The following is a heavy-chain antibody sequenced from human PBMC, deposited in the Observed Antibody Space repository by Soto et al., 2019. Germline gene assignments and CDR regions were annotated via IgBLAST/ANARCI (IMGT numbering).Heavy chain of an antibody. D-gene: IGHD6-6*01. V-gene: IGHV3-30-3*01. CDR1: GFIFNTFA. CDR2: ISYDGNNK. Sequence: QVQLMESGGGVVQPGTSLRLSCATSGFIFNTFAMHWVRQAPGKGLEWVAAISYDGNNKYYADSVKGRFIISRNSALFLEMNSLRPEDTAVYYCARAGGSSSWFGFDGMNVWGQGTTVSVSS. J-gene: IGHJ6*02. CDR3: ARAGGSSSWFGFDGMNV.